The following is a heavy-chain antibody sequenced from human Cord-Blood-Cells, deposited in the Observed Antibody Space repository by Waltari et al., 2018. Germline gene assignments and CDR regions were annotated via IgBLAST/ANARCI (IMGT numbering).Heavy chain of an antibody. CDR1: GGSFSGYY. D-gene: IGHD4-17*01. Sequence: QVQLQQWGAGLLKPSETLSLTCAVYGGSFSGYYWSWIRQPPGKGLEWIGEINHSRSTNYNPSLKSRVTISVDTSKNQFSLKLSSVTAADTAVYYCARGEKMTTVTTSYNWFDPWGQGTLVTVSS. V-gene: IGHV4-34*01. CDR3: ARGEKMTTVTTSYNWFDP. CDR2: INHSRST. J-gene: IGHJ5*02.